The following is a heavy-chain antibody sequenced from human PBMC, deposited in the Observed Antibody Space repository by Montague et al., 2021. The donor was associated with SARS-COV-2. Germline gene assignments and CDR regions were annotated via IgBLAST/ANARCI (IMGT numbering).Heavy chain of an antibody. Sequence: SLRLSCAASGFTFSSYAMHWVRQAQGKGLEWVAVISYDGSNKYXXXSXXGRFTISRDNSKNTLYLQMNSLRAEDTAVYYCARGPQWELRIGLDWGKGTLDTGSS. CDR1: GFTFSSYA. J-gene: IGHJ4*02. CDR3: ARGPQWELRIGLD. CDR2: ISYDGSNK. V-gene: IGHV3-30-3*01. D-gene: IGHD1-26*01.